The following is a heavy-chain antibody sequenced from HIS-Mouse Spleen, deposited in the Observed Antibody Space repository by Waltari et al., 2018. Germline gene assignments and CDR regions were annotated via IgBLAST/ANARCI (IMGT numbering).Heavy chain of an antibody. Sequence: QLQLQESGPGLVKPSGTLSLTCTVPGCPISSHSYYRVWIRQPPGKGLEWIGSIYYSGSTYYNPSLKSRVTISVDTSKNQFSLKLSSVTAADTAVYYCAREIPYSSSWYDWYFDLWGRGTLVTVSS. D-gene: IGHD6-13*01. CDR3: AREIPYSSSWYDWYFDL. CDR2: IYYSGST. CDR1: GCPISSHSYY. J-gene: IGHJ2*01. V-gene: IGHV4-39*07.